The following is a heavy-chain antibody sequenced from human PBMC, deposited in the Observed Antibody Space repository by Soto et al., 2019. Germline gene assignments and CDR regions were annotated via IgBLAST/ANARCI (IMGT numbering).Heavy chain of an antibody. J-gene: IGHJ6*02. CDR3: ARDFIAAAGKLNYYYYGMDV. Sequence: ASVKVSCKASGYTFTGYYMHWVRQAPGQGLEWMGWINPNSGGTNYAQNFQGWVTMTRDTSISTAYMELSRLRSDDTAVYYCARDFIAAAGKLNYYYYGMDVWGQGTTVTVSS. V-gene: IGHV1-2*04. CDR1: GYTFTGYY. D-gene: IGHD6-13*01. CDR2: INPNSGGT.